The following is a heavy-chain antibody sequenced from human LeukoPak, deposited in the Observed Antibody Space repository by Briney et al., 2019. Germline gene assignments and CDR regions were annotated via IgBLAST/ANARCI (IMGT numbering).Heavy chain of an antibody. V-gene: IGHV3-9*01. CDR1: GFTFDDYA. CDR3: AKDLGDGYNFLTFDY. D-gene: IGHD5-24*01. CDR2: ISWNSGSI. Sequence: PGRSLRLSCAASGFTFDDYAMHWVRQAPGKGLEWVSGISWNSGSIGYADSVEGRFTISRDNAKNSLYLQMNSLRAEDTALYYCAKDLGDGYNFLTFDYWGQGTLVTVSS. J-gene: IGHJ4*02.